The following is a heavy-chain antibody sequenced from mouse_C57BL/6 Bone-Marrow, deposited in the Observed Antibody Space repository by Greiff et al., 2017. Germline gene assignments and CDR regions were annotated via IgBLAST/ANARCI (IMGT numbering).Heavy chain of an antibody. CDR1: GFSLSTFGMG. V-gene: IGHV8-8*01. J-gene: IGHJ1*03. CDR2: IWWDDDK. Sequence: QVTLKESGPGILQPSQTLSLTCSFSGFSLSTFGMGVGWIRQPSGKGLEWLAHIWWDDDKYYNPALKSRLTISKVTSKNQVFLKIANVDTADTATYYCARPITTVVATDWYFDVWGTGTTVTVSS. D-gene: IGHD1-1*01. CDR3: ARPITTVVATDWYFDV.